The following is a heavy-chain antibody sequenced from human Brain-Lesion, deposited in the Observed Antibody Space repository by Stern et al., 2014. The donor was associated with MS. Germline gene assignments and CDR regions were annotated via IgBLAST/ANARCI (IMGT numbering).Heavy chain of an antibody. CDR3: ARHDSVPRPSQLYSARDRGPGYFDY. D-gene: IGHD1-26*01. J-gene: IGHJ4*02. Sequence: VHLVESGPGLVKPSETLSLTCTVSGGSISSSTYYWAWIRQPPGKGLEWIGNIYYSGVTYYKPFLKSRVTISVDMSKNSFSLKMSSVTAADTAIYYCARHDSVPRPSQLYSARDRGPGYFDYWGQGTLVTVSS. CDR1: GGSISSSTYY. V-gene: IGHV4-39*01. CDR2: IYYSGVT.